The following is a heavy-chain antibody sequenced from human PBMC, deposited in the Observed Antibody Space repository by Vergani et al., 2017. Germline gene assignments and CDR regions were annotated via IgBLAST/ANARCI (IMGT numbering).Heavy chain of an antibody. J-gene: IGHJ6*02. CDR1: GGSFSGYY. D-gene: IGHD1-1*01. CDR2: INHSGST. CDR3: ARNWYVNGMDV. V-gene: IGHV4-34*01. Sequence: QVQLQQWGAGLLKPSETLSLTCAVYGGSFSGYYWSWIRQPPGKGLEWIGEINHSGSTNYRPSLKSRVTISVDTSKNQFSLKLSSVTAADTAVYYCARNWYVNGMDVWGQGTTVTVSS.